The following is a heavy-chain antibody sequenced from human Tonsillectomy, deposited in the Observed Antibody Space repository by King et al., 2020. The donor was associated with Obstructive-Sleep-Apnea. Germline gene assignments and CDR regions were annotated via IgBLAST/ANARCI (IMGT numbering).Heavy chain of an antibody. Sequence: QLQESGPGLVNPSQTLSLTCTISGGSISSIDDYWSWIRQPPGKGLGWIGYIFYCGRTYYKPSLKSRLTISIETSMNQFSLKLSSVNVADTAVYYCARVNGVLSGYYGRLDYWGQGALVTVSS. D-gene: IGHD3-3*01. CDR2: IFYCGRT. V-gene: IGHV4-30-4*01. CDR3: ARVNGVLSGYYGRLDY. CDR1: GGSISSIDDY. J-gene: IGHJ4*02.